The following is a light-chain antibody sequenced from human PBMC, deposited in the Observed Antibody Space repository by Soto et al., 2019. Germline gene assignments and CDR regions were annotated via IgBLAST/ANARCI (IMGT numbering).Light chain of an antibody. CDR2: GAH. J-gene: IGKJ2*01. CDR3: QQFGGSPLYT. Sequence: EIVLTQSPGTLYVSPGEKAVLSCRASQSVTSNYLAWYQQKPGQAPRLLIYGAHNRATGIPDRFSGSGSGTDFTLTISRLEPEDFAVYYCQQFGGSPLYTVGQGTKVDIK. CDR1: QSVTSNY. V-gene: IGKV3-20*01.